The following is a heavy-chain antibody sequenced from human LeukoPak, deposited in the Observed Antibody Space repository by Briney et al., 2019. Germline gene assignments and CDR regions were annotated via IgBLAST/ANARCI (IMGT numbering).Heavy chain of an antibody. CDR3: VRGALRDCSYTSCTRGNWFDP. CDR2: IHADGSAT. V-gene: IGHV3-74*01. CDR1: GFTFSSHW. Sequence: GGSLRLSCAASGFTFSSHWMHWLRQAPEKGLVGISHIHADGSATYYAASVKGRFTISRDNARNTLYLQMHSLAAEDTGVYYCVRGALRDCSYTSCTRGNWFDPWGQGTLVTVSS. D-gene: IGHD2-2*01. J-gene: IGHJ5*02.